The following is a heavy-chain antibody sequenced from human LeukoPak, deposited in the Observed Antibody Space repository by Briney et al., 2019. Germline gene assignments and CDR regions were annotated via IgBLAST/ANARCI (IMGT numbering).Heavy chain of an antibody. V-gene: IGHV3-7*03. CDR2: IKQDGTEK. CDR3: AKGPDYGDYRRYFES. Sequence: PGGSLRLSCAASGFTFTTYWMSWVRQAPGKGLEWEANIKQDGTEKYYVDSVKGRFTISRDNSKNMLYLQMNRLRGEDTAVYYCAKGPDYGDYRRYFESWGQGTLVTVSS. J-gene: IGHJ4*02. D-gene: IGHD4-17*01. CDR1: GFTFTTYW.